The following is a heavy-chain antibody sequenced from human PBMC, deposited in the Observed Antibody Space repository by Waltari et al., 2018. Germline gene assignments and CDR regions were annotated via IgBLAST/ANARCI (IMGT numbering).Heavy chain of an antibody. CDR2: INCVGART. Sequence: EVQLVESGGGMLRPGGSLRLSCAASGFTFNDYGMSWVRQVPGSGLEWFSGINCVGARTSYADSVMGRFTVSRDNAMNSLDLEMSSLRAEDTALYYCVREVFGSGWRESYFFDYWGQGTVVTVSS. V-gene: IGHV3-20*04. CDR1: GFTFNDYG. J-gene: IGHJ4*02. D-gene: IGHD6-19*01. CDR3: VREVFGSGWRESYFFDY.